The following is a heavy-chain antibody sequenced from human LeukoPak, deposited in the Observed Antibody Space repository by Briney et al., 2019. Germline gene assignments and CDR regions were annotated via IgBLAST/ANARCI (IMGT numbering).Heavy chain of an antibody. D-gene: IGHD2/OR15-2a*01. V-gene: IGHV4-59*11. CDR1: GDSINNHY. CDR2: IYNSGSA. J-gene: IGHJ4*02. CDR3: ARRRVLPPAYYFDY. Sequence: SETLSLTCTVSGDSINNHYWTWIRQPPGKGLEWIGYIYNSGSAIYNPSLKSRVTISVDTSKNQFSLKLSSMTAADTAVYYCARRRVLPPAYYFDYWGQGTLVTVSS.